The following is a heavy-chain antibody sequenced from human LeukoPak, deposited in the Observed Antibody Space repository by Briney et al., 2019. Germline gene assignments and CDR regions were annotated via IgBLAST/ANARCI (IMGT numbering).Heavy chain of an antibody. V-gene: IGHV4-59*01. J-gene: IGHJ4*02. CDR2: IYYTGST. Sequence: SETLSLTCTVSGGSMSSYYWSWIRQPPGKGLEWIGFIYYTGSTDYNPSLKSRVTVSLDTSKNQFSLKLSSVTAADTAVYYCASGRYSYANEFWDQGTLVTVSS. CDR1: GGSMSSYY. D-gene: IGHD5-18*01. CDR3: ASGRYSYANEF.